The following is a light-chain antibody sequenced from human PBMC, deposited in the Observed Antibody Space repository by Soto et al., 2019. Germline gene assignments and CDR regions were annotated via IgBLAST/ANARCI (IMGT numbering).Light chain of an antibody. CDR1: QSVSNH. V-gene: IGKV3-11*01. CDR2: GGY. Sequence: EIVLTQSPATLSLSPGEGATLSCRASQSVSNHLAWYQQKPGQAPRLLIFGGYSRATVIPARFSGSGSGTDFTLTISSLEPEDFAVYYCQHHHTWPLAFGGGTKVEIK. J-gene: IGKJ4*01. CDR3: QHHHTWPLA.